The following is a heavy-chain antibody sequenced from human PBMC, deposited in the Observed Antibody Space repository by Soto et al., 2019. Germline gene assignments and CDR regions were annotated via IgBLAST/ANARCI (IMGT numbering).Heavy chain of an antibody. CDR2: IYHSGST. D-gene: IGHD3-16*02. CDR1: GGSISSSNW. CDR3: ARVDTWGIVDY. Sequence: QVQLQESGPGLVKPSGTLSLTCAVSGGSISSSNWWSWVRQPPGKWLEWIGEIYHSGSTNYNPSLQSRVTLSVDKSKNQFSLKLSSVTAADTAVYYCARVDTWGIVDYWGQGTLVTVSS. V-gene: IGHV4-4*02. J-gene: IGHJ4*02.